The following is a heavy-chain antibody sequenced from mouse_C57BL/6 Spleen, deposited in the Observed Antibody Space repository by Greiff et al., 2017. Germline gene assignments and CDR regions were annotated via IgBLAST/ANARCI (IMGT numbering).Heavy chain of an antibody. J-gene: IGHJ3*01. CDR2: IDPEDGDT. V-gene: IGHV14-1*01. Sequence: VQLKESGAELVRPGASVKLSCTASGFNIKDYYMHWVKQRPEQGLEWIGRIDPEDGDTEYAPKFQGKATMTADTSSNTAYLQLSSLTSEDTAVYYCTTYPFITTVVAPSYWGQGTLVTVSA. CDR1: GFNIKDYY. D-gene: IGHD1-1*01. CDR3: TTYPFITTVVAPSY.